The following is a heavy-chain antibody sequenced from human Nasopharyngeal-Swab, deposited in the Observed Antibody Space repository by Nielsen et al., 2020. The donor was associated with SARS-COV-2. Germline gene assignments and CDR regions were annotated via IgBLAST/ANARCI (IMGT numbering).Heavy chain of an antibody. CDR2: IYYSGST. V-gene: IGHV4-31*03. CDR1: GGSISSGGYY. Sequence: SETLSLTCTVSGGSISSGGYYWSWIRQHPGKGLEWIGYIYYSGSTYYNPSLKSRVTISVDTSKNQFSLKLSSVTAADTAVYYCARDACSGGSRYSLYYYYGMDVWGQGTTVTVSS. J-gene: IGHJ6*02. D-gene: IGHD2-15*01. CDR3: ARDACSGGSRYSLYYYYGMDV.